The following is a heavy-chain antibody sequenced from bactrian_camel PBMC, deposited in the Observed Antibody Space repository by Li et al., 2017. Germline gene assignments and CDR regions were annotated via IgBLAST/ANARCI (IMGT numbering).Heavy chain of an antibody. Sequence: HVQLVESGGGSVQAGGSLRLSCVVSGDAFTSSCVAWFRQAPGKEREKVAIIDTDGTTNYADSVKGRFTISKDHTKDTLYLEVNSLKPEDTAMYYCAADHWTRVGTVTAVTAFRYSGQGTQVTVS. CDR1: GDAFTSSC. V-gene: IGHV3S53*01. CDR2: IDTDGTT. CDR3: AADHWTRVGTVTAVTAFRY. J-gene: IGHJ6*01. D-gene: IGHD6*01.